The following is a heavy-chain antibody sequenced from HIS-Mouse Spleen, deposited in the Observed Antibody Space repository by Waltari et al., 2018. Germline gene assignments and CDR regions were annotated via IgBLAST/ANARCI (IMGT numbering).Heavy chain of an antibody. D-gene: IGHD1-1*01. Sequence: EVQLVESGGGLVQPGRSLRLSCAASGFPFVDYAMNCVRQAPGKGLEWVSGISWNSGSIGYEDSVKGRFTISRDNAKNSLYLQMNSLRAEDTALYYCAKDRGTGTTPGAFDIWGQGTMVTVSS. CDR1: GFPFVDYA. V-gene: IGHV3-9*01. CDR2: ISWNSGSI. CDR3: AKDRGTGTTPGAFDI. J-gene: IGHJ3*02.